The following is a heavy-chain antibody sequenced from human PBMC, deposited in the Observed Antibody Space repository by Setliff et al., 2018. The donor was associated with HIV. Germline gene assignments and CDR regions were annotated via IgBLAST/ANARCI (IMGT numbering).Heavy chain of an antibody. D-gene: IGHD1-1*01. V-gene: IGHV6-1*01. CDR1: GDSVSSNNAA. J-gene: IGHJ5*02. CDR3: ARGGNNWKGYWFDP. Sequence: SQTLSLTCAISGDSVSSNNAAWNWIRQSPSRGLEWLGRTYYRSKWYFDYAVSVKSRISINPDTSKNQFSLQLSSVTPEDTAVYYCARGGNNWKGYWFDPWGQGTLVTVSS. CDR2: TYYRSKWYF.